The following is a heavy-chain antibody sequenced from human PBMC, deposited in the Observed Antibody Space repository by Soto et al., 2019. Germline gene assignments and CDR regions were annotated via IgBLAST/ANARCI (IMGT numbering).Heavy chain of an antibody. CDR2: INSDGSST. CDR1: GFTFSSYW. CDR3: AREPFSGGMDV. V-gene: IGHV3-74*01. Sequence: EVQLVESGGGLVQPGGSLRLSCAASGFTFSSYWMHWVRQAPGKGLVWVSRINSDGSSTSYADSVKGRFTISRDNAKNSLYLQMNSLRAEDTAVYYFAREPFSGGMDVWGQGTTVAVSS. J-gene: IGHJ6*02. D-gene: IGHD3-3*01.